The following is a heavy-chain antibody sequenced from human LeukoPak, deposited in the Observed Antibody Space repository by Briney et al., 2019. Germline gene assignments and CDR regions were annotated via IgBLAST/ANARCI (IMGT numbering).Heavy chain of an antibody. CDR1: GFTFSNYN. V-gene: IGHV3-48*02. J-gene: IGHJ3*01. CDR2: ISSSSSTI. CDR3: ARDWVL. D-gene: IGHD3-16*01. Sequence: PGGSLRLSCAASGFTFSNYNMNWVRQAPGKGLEWVSYISSSSSTIKYADSVKGRFTISRDNGKSSVYLQMNSLRDEDTAVYYCARDWVLWGQGTMVTVSS.